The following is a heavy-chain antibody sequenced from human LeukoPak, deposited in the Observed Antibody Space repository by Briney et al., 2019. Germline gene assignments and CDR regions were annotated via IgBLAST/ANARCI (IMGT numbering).Heavy chain of an antibody. D-gene: IGHD3-22*01. J-gene: IGHJ4*02. CDR2: INPSGGST. V-gene: IGHV1-46*01. Sequence: VXXSCKASGYTFTSYYMHWVRQAPXQGVEWMGIINPSGGSTSYVQKFQGRVTNTRDTSTSTVYMALSSLRPEDTAVYSCARDKTPTYYYDSSGYLFDYWGQGTLVTVSS. CDR1: GYTFTSYY. CDR3: ARDKTPTYYYDSSGYLFDY.